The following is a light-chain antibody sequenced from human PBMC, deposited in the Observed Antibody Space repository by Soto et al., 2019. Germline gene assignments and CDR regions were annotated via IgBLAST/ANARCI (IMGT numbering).Light chain of an antibody. CDR3: QQYYIYPWT. Sequence: DIQMTQSPSTLSTSVGDTVTITCRASQSISNWLAWYQQKPGTAPKLLIYKASTLESGVPSRFSGSGSGTEFTLTISSLQPHDFATYDCQQYYIYPWTFGQGTKVEIK. V-gene: IGKV1-5*03. CDR2: KAS. CDR1: QSISNW. J-gene: IGKJ1*01.